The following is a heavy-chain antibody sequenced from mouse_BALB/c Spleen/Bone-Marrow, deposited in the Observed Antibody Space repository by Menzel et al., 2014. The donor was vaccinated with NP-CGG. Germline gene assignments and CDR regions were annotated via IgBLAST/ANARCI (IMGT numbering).Heavy chain of an antibody. CDR2: INPDSSTI. CDR1: GFDFSRYW. D-gene: IGHD1-1*01. Sequence: EVKVEESGGGLVQPGGSLKLSCAASGFDFSRYWMSWVRQAPGKGLEWIGEINPDSSTINYTPSLKDKFIISRDNAKNTLYLQTSKVRSEDTALYYCARLGYYGCFAYWGQGTLVTVSA. J-gene: IGHJ3*01. V-gene: IGHV4-1*02. CDR3: ARLGYYGCFAY.